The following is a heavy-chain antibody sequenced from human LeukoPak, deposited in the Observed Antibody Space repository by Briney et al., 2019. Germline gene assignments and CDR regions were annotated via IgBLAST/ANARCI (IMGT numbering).Heavy chain of an antibody. V-gene: IGHV1-18*01. D-gene: IGHD3-9*01. CDR1: GGTFSSYA. Sequence: ASVKVSCKASGGTFSSYAISWVRQAPGQGLEWMGWISAYNGNTNYAQKLQGRVTMTTDTSTSTAYMELRSLRSDDTAVYYCARSEYYDILTGYPDYWGQGTLVTVSS. CDR3: ARSEYYDILTGYPDY. CDR2: ISAYNGNT. J-gene: IGHJ4*02.